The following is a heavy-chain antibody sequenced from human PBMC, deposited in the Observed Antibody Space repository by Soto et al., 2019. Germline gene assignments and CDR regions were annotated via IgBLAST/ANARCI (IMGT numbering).Heavy chain of an antibody. Sequence: QLQLQESGPGLVKPSETLSLTCTVSGGSISRSSYYWGWIRQPPGKGLEWIGSIYYSGSTYYNPSLXXRVTISVDTSKNQFSLRLSSVTAADTAVYYCARHDYGGFGLWGQGTLVTVSS. CDR3: ARHDYGGFGL. D-gene: IGHD4-17*01. V-gene: IGHV4-39*01. CDR2: IYYSGST. J-gene: IGHJ4*02. CDR1: GGSISRSSYY.